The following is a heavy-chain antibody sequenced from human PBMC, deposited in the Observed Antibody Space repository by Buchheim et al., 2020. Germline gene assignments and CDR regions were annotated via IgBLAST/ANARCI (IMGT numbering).Heavy chain of an antibody. V-gene: IGHV3-30-3*01. CDR2: ISFDGGNT. CDR3: ARDPYGSGTYFKY. D-gene: IGHD3-10*01. CDR1: GFTFSNYA. Sequence: QVQLVESGGGVVQPGRSLRLSCAASGFTFSNYAMHWVRQAPGKGLEWVALISFDGGNTYYADSVKGRFTVSRDNSKNVLYLQMNTLRGEDTAMYFCARDPYGSGTYFKYWGQGTL. J-gene: IGHJ4*02.